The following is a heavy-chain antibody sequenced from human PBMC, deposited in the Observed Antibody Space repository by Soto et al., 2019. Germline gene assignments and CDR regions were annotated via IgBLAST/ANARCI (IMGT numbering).Heavy chain of an antibody. J-gene: IGHJ4*02. CDR2: MEPSSGKT. Sequence: GASVKVSCKASGYSFTSLDINWVRQTAGQGLEWMGWMEPSSGKTGYAQKFHDRVTMTSDTSINTAYVELTTLTSDDTAFYYCARGVTAGVDYWGQGTLVTVSS. CDR1: GYSFTSLD. D-gene: IGHD1-26*01. CDR3: ARGVTAGVDY. V-gene: IGHV1-8*01.